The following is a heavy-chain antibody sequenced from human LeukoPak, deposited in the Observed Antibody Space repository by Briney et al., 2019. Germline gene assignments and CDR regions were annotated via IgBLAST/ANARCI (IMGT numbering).Heavy chain of an antibody. CDR1: GFTFSSYW. D-gene: IGHD3-22*01. V-gene: IGHV3-74*01. J-gene: IGHJ4*02. CDR2: INSDGSST. Sequence: SGGSLRLSCAASGFTFSSYWMHWVRQAPGKGLVWVSRINSDGSSTNYADSVKGRFTISRDNAKNTLYLQMNSLRAEDTAVYYCARANNTRTYYYDSSGYRGYWGQGTLVTASS. CDR3: ARANNTRTYYYDSSGYRGY.